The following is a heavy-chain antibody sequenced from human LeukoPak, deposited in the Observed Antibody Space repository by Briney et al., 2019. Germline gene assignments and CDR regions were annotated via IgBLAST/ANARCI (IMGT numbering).Heavy chain of an antibody. V-gene: IGHV1-8*01. CDR3: ARGSWGEIAGRKSFEF. CDR2: MNANIGNT. Sequence: VASATVSPKPSEYTLSSYVINWVPQATGQGVEWMGWMNANIGNTGYAQTFQGRVTMTRVTSISTAYMELNNLTSEDTAVYYCARGSWGEIAGRKSFEFWGQGSLVTVSS. CDR1: EYTLSSYV. D-gene: IGHD6-6*01. J-gene: IGHJ4*02.